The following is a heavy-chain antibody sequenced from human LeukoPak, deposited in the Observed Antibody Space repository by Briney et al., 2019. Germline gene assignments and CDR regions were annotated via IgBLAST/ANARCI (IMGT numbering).Heavy chain of an antibody. Sequence: GGSLRLSCAASGFTFSSYWMSWVRQAPGKGLEWVANIKQDGSEKYYVDSVKGRFTISRDNAKNSLYLQMNSLRAEDTAVYYCARNPPYYDFWSGYYTADDYYYMDVWGKGTTVTVSS. CDR3: ARNPPYYDFWSGYYTADDYYYMDV. CDR1: GFTFSSYW. D-gene: IGHD3-3*01. J-gene: IGHJ6*03. CDR2: IKQDGSEK. V-gene: IGHV3-7*01.